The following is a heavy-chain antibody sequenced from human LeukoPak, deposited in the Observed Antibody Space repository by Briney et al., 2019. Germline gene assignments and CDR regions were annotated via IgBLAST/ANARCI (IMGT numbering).Heavy chain of an antibody. J-gene: IGHJ4*02. V-gene: IGHV1-2*02. Sequence: ASVKVSCKASGYTFTGYYMHWVRQAPGQGLEWMGWINPSSGGTHYAQKFQGRVTMTSDTSISTAYMELSRLRSDDTFAYYCARDSNTYYFDFWGQGTLATVSS. D-gene: IGHD3-3*02. CDR3: ARDSNTYYFDF. CDR2: INPSSGGT. CDR1: GYTFTGYY.